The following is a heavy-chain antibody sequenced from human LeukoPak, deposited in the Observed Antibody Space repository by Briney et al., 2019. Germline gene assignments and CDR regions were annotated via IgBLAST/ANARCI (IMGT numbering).Heavy chain of an antibody. CDR2: ISSSSSYI. CDR3: ARVRYYDSSGDY. J-gene: IGHJ4*02. D-gene: IGHD3-22*01. Sequence: GGSLRLSCAASGFTFSSYSMNWVRQAPGKGLEWVSSISSSSSYIYYAGSVKGRFTISRDNAKNSLYLQMNSLRAEDTAVYYWARVRYYDSSGDYWGQGTLVTVSS. V-gene: IGHV3-21*01. CDR1: GFTFSSYS.